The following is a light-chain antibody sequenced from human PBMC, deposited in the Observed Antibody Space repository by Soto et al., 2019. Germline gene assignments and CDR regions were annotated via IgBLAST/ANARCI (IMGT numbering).Light chain of an antibody. J-gene: IGKJ1*01. CDR2: LAS. CDR1: QSINIW. V-gene: IGKV1-5*03. CDR3: QQYNDYWT. Sequence: DIQMTQSPSTLSASVGDRVTITCRASQSINIWLAWYQQKPGRAPKLLIYLASTLASGVPSRFSGSGSGTDFTLIISSLQPGDFATYYCQQYNDYWTFGQGTKVDIK.